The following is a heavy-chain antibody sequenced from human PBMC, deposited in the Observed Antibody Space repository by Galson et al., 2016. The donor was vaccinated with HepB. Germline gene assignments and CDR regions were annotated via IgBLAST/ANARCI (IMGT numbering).Heavy chain of an antibody. CDR3: AKDISNYGSGSFDY. Sequence: SLRLSCAASGFTFEDYAMHWVRQAPGKGLEWVSGISWNSGIIAYADSLKGRFTISRDNAKNSLYLQMNSLRAEDTALYYCAKDISNYGSGSFDYWGQGTLVTVSS. J-gene: IGHJ4*02. CDR2: ISWNSGII. V-gene: IGHV3-9*01. D-gene: IGHD3-10*01. CDR1: GFTFEDYA.